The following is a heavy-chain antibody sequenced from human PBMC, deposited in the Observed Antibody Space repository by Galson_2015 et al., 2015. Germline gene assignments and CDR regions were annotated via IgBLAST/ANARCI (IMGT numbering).Heavy chain of an antibody. J-gene: IGHJ4*02. CDR1: GFTFSNYW. CDR3: AKDLSRYCSGGSCDNLDY. D-gene: IGHD2-15*01. Sequence: SLRLSCAASGFTFSNYWMAWVRQAPGKGLEWVAVIAYDGSNKYYADSVKGRFTISRDNSKNTLYLQMNSLRAEDTAVYYCAKDLSRYCSGGSCDNLDYWGQGTLVTVSS. V-gene: IGHV3-30*18. CDR2: IAYDGSNK.